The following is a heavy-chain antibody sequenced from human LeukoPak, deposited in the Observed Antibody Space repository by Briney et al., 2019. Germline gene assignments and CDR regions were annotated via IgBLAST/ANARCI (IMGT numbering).Heavy chain of an antibody. V-gene: IGHV3-7*01. CDR1: GFTFTNNF. J-gene: IGHJ3*02. Sequence: GGSLRLSCAASGFTFTNNFMSWVRQVPGKGLEWVANIKQDGSETTYADSVRGRFTIFRDNAKDSVYLQMNSLRAEDTAVYYCARRSAAKDAFDIWGQGTKVTVSS. CDR2: IKQDGSET. CDR3: ARRSAAKDAFDI. D-gene: IGHD6-25*01.